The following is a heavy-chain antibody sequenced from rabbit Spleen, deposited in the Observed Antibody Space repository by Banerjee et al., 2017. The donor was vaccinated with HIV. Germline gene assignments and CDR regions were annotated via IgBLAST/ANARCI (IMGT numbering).Heavy chain of an antibody. CDR1: GFSFSSSYD. J-gene: IGHJ6*01. D-gene: IGHD8-1*01. CDR3: ARDAGTSFSTYGMDL. CDR2: IYTGNGKT. V-gene: IGHV1S40*01. Sequence: EESGGGLVKPGASLTLTCTASGFSFSSSYDMCWVRQAPGKGLEWIACIYTGNGKTYYAGWAKGRFTISKASSTTVTLQMTSLTAADTATYFCARDAGTSFSTYGMDLWGPGTLVTVS.